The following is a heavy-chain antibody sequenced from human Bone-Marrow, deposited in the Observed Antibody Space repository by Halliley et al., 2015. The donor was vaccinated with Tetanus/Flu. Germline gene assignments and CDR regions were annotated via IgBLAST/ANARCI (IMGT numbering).Heavy chain of an antibody. CDR3: AREGGAVAGRFDF. CDR1: RGSVSSGGYH. V-gene: IGHV4-61*08. Sequence: GLVKPSETLSLTCSVSRGSVSSGGYHWSWIRQTPGRGLEWIGYIHFTGTTKYNPSLKSRVSISADMSKNQFSLNLRSVTAADTAVYYCAREGGAVAGRFDFWGQGTLVTVSS. J-gene: IGHJ4*02. CDR2: IHFTGTT. D-gene: IGHD6-19*01.